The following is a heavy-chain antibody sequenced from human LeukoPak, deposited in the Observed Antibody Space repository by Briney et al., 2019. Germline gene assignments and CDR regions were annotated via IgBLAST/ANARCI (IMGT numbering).Heavy chain of an antibody. D-gene: IGHD6-19*01. CDR3: ARRVAVAGTFYYYYYMGV. J-gene: IGHJ6*03. CDR2: IYYSGST. Sequence: SETLSLTCTVSGGSISSYYWSWIRQPPGKGLEWIGYIYYSGSTNYNPSLKSRVTISVDTSKNQFSLKLSSVTAADTAVYYCARRVAVAGTFYYYYYMGVWGKGTTVTISS. V-gene: IGHV4-59*01. CDR1: GGSISSYY.